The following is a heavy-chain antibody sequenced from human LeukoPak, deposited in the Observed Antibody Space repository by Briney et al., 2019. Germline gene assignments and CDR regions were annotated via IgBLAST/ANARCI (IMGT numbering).Heavy chain of an antibody. J-gene: IGHJ5*02. CDR3: ARGGIAAAPRGDNWFDP. Sequence: ASVKVSCKASGYTFTGYYMHWVRQAPGQGLEWMGWINPNSGGTNYAQKFQGRVTMTRDTSISTAYMELSRLRSDDTAVYYCARGGIAAAPRGDNWFDPWGQGTLVTVSS. CDR1: GYTFTGYY. CDR2: INPNSGGT. D-gene: IGHD6-13*01. V-gene: IGHV1-2*02.